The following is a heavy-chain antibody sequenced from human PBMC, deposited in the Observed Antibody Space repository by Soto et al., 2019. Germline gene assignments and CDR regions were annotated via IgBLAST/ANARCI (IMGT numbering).Heavy chain of an antibody. CDR1: GGNIKTGMR. CDR3: ARDGDSGRFAP. Sequence: TGARSGGNIKTGMRWRWLRHAREKGLEWIGEIYHSGSTNYNPSLKSRVTISVDKSKNQFSLKLSSVTAADTAVYYCARDGDSGRFAPWGK. J-gene: IGHJ5*02. CDR2: IYHSGST. V-gene: IGHV4-4*02. D-gene: IGHD2-21*01.